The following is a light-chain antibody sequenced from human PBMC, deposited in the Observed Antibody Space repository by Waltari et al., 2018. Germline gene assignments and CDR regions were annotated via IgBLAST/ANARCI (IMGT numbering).Light chain of an antibody. CDR2: DVS. CDR1: SSDVGGYNY. Sequence: QSALTQPASVSGSPGQSITISCTGTSSDVGGYNYVSWYQQHPGKAPKLMIYDVSKRPSGVSTRFSGSKSGNTASLTISGLQAEDEADYYCCSYAGSSTFLFGGGTKLTVL. V-gene: IGLV2-23*02. J-gene: IGLJ2*01. CDR3: CSYAGSSTFL.